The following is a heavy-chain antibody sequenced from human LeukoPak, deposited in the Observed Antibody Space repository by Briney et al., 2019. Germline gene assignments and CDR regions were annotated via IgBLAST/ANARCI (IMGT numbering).Heavy chain of an antibody. CDR3: AKKSRDGYNPFDY. V-gene: IGHV3-23*01. CDR1: GFTFSGYA. Sequence: GGSLRLSCAASGFTFSGYAMSWVRQAPGKGLEWVCGISSSGESTYYADSVKGRFTISRDNSKNTLYLEINSLRAEDTAVYYCAKKSRDGYNPFDYWGQGTLFTVSS. D-gene: IGHD5-24*01. J-gene: IGHJ4*02. CDR2: ISSSGEST.